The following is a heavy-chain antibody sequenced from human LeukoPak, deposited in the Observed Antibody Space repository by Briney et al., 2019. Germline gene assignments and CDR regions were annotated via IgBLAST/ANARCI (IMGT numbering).Heavy chain of an antibody. J-gene: IGHJ4*02. CDR3: ARGGEVCSSTSCYRGHEY. CDR2: INPDTGGT. CDR1: GYTFTGYY. Sequence: ASLKVSCKASGYTFTGYYMHWVRQAPGQRLEWMGWINPDTGGTSYAQRFQGRVTMTRDTSISTAYMELRRLTSDDTAVYYCARGGEVCSSTSCYRGHEYWGQGTLVTVSS. V-gene: IGHV1-2*02. D-gene: IGHD2-2*01.